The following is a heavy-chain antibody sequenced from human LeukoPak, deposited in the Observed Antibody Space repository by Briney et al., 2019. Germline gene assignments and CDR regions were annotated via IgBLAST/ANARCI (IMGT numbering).Heavy chain of an antibody. J-gene: IGHJ4*02. Sequence: ASVKVSCKASGYTFTSYAMNWVRQAPGQGLEWMGWINTNTGNPTYAQGFTGRFVFSLDTSVSTAYLQISSLKAEDTAVYYCARELPDGGYSGSPGYWGQGTLVTVSS. CDR3: ARELPDGGYSGSPGY. CDR1: GYTFTSYA. D-gene: IGHD5-12*01. V-gene: IGHV7-4-1*02. CDR2: INTNTGNP.